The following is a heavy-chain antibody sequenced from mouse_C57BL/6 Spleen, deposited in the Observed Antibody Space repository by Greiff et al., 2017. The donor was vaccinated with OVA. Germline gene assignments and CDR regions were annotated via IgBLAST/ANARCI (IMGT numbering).Heavy chain of an antibody. J-gene: IGHJ3*01. Sequence: VQLQQSGPELVKPGASVKISCKASGYTFTDYYMNWVKQSHGQSLEWIGDINPNNGGTSYNQKFKGKATLTVDKSSSTAYMELRSLTSEDSAVYYCARAARIAYWGQGTLVTVSA. CDR1: GYTFTDYY. CDR3: ARAARIAY. V-gene: IGHV1-26*01. CDR2: INPNNGGT. D-gene: IGHD3-1*01.